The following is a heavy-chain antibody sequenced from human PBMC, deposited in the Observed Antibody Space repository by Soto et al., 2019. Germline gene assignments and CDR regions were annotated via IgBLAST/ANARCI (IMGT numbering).Heavy chain of an antibody. V-gene: IGHV5-51*01. CDR1: AYSFTKYW. Sequence: PGESLKISCKGSAYSFTKYWIAWVRQMPGKGLEWMGIIYPGDSDTRCSPSFQGQVTISADKSISTAYLQWSSLKASDTAVYYCARPSPLSYYYYGMDVWGQGTTVTVSS. J-gene: IGHJ6*02. CDR2: IYPGDSDT. CDR3: ARPSPLSYYYYGMDV.